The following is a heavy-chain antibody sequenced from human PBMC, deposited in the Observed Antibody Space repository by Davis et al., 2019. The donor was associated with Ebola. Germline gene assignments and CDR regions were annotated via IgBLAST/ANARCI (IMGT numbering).Heavy chain of an antibody. J-gene: IGHJ5*01. Sequence: MPSETLSLTCGVSGGSFSGYFWTWIRQAPGKGLEWIGEIDHSGSTTYNPSLKSRIPISLDTSRNQFSLRMYSVTAADTATYFCARASVVISANFDSWGQGTLVRVSP. CDR3: ARASVVISANFDS. CDR1: GGSFSGYF. D-gene: IGHD2-21*01. CDR2: IDHSGST. V-gene: IGHV4-34*01.